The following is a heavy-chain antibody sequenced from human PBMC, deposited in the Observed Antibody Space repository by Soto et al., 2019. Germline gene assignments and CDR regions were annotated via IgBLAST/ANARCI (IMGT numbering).Heavy chain of an antibody. CDR2: VNSDGSMT. D-gene: IGHD2-8*02. J-gene: IGHJ4*02. V-gene: IGHV3-74*01. CDR1: GFTLSGYW. CDR3: ARGKDQRNTQTYCYFDS. Sequence: EVQLVESGGGLVQPGGSVRLSCAASGFTLSGYWMHWVRQVPGKGLVWVSRVNSDGSMTAYADSVKGRFTISRDNAKNTLYLQMNSLKADDTAVYYCARGKDQRNTQTYCYFDSGGQGTQVGVSS.